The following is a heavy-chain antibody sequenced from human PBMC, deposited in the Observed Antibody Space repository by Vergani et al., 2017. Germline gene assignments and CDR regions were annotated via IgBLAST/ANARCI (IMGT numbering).Heavy chain of an antibody. D-gene: IGHD3-3*01. CDR3: AGDRHIKRITILGVVSDDAFDI. CDR2: IWYDGSNK. J-gene: IGHJ3*02. Sequence: QVQLVESGGGVVQPGRSLRLSCAASGFTFSGYGMHWVRQAPGKGLEWVAVIWYDGSNKYYADSVKGRFTISRDNSKNTLYLQMNSLRAEDTAVYYCAGDRHIKRITILGVVSDDAFDIWGQGTMVTVSS. CDR1: GFTFSGYG. V-gene: IGHV3-33*01.